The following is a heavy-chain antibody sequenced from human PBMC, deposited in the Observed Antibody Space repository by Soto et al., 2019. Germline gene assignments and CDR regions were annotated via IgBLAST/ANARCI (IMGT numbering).Heavy chain of an antibody. CDR2: IYPGDSDT. CDR1: GYSFTSNW. V-gene: IGHV5-51*01. CDR3: ATQGRGYSYGSQFYFDY. J-gene: IGHJ4*02. D-gene: IGHD5-18*01. Sequence: PGESLKISCKGSGYSFTSNWIGWVRQLPGKGLEWMGIIYPGDSDTRYSPSFQGQVTISADKSISTAYLQWSSLKASDTAMYYCATQGRGYSYGSQFYFDYWGQGTLVTVSS.